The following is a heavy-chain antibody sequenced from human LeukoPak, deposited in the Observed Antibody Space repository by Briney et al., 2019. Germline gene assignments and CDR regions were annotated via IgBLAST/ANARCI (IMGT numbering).Heavy chain of an antibody. CDR3: AKDRGGSSYPEYFQH. J-gene: IGHJ1*01. D-gene: IGHD2-15*01. CDR2: ISGSGGST. V-gene: IGHV3-23*01. CDR1: GFTFSSYA. Sequence: GGSLRLSCAASGFTFSSYAMSWVRQPPGEGLEWFSAISGSGGSTYYADSVKGRFTISRDNSKNTLYLQMNSLRAEDTAVYYCAKDRGGSSYPEYFQHWGQGTLVTVSS.